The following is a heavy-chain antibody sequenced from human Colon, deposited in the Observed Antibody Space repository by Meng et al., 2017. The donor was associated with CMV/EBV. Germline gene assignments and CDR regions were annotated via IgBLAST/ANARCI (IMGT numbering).Heavy chain of an antibody. Sequence: ASVKVSCKASGYTFTDYYLHWVRRAPGQGLEWMGWINPNGGGTDYAQKFKGRVTMTRDTSTTTVYLEVSRLTSDDTAVYYCARVKCGTTSCSQGLDPWGQGTLVTVSS. CDR3: ARVKCGTTSCSQGLDP. V-gene: IGHV1-2*02. CDR2: INPNGGGT. J-gene: IGHJ5*02. CDR1: GYTFTDYY. D-gene: IGHD1-7*01.